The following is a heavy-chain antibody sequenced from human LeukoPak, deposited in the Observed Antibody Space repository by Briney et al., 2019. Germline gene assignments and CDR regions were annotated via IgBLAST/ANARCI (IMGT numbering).Heavy chain of an antibody. Sequence: PGGSLRLSCAASGFTVSSNFMSWVRQAPGKGLEWVPLIYSGGSTYYADSVKGRFTISRDNSKNTLYLQMNSLRAEDTAVYYCARGVGSPNDYWGQGTLVTVSS. V-gene: IGHV3-66*01. CDR3: ARGVGSPNDY. J-gene: IGHJ4*02. CDR1: GFTVSSNF. CDR2: IYSGGST. D-gene: IGHD6-13*01.